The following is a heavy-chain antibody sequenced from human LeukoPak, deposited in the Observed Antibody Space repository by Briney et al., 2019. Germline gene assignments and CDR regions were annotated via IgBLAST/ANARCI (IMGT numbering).Heavy chain of an antibody. V-gene: IGHV4-34*01. CDR1: GFTFSSYG. Sequence: GSLRLSCAASGFTFSSYGMSWVRQTPGKGLEWIGEINHSGGTNYNPSLKSRVTISADTSKNQFSLELRSVTAADTAVYYCARAYYSTSWFPHWGQGALVTVSS. J-gene: IGHJ5*02. D-gene: IGHD3-10*01. CDR2: INHSGGT. CDR3: ARAYYSTSWFPH.